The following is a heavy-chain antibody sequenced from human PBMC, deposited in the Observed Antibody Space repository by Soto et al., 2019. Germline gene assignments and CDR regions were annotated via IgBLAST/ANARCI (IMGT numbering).Heavy chain of an antibody. Sequence: LSLTCAVYGGSFSGYYWSWIRQPPGQGLEWIGEINHSGSTNYNPSLKSRVTISVDTSKNQFSLKLSSVTAADTAVYYCARVWGGAFDIWGQGTMVTVSS. V-gene: IGHV4-34*01. CDR3: ARVWGGAFDI. J-gene: IGHJ3*02. D-gene: IGHD3-10*01. CDR2: INHSGST. CDR1: GGSFSGYY.